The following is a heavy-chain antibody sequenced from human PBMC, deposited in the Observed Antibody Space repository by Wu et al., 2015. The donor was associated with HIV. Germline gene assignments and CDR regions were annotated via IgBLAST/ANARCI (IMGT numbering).Heavy chain of an antibody. D-gene: IGHD6-13*01. CDR2: INPNSGGT. CDR1: GYTFTGYY. V-gene: IGHV1-2*02. J-gene: IGHJ5*02. CDR3: ARVRTQWSSWTNWFDP. Sequence: QVQLVQSGAEVKKPGASVKVSCKASGYTFTGYYMHWVRQAPGQGLEWMGWINPNSGGTNYAQKFQGRVTMTRDTSISTAYMELSRLRSDDTAVYYCARVRTQWSSWTNWFDPWGQGTLVTVSS.